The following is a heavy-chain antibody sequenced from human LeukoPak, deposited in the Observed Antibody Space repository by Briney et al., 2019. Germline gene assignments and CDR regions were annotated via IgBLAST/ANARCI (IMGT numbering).Heavy chain of an antibody. CDR1: GFTFSSYG. J-gene: IGHJ4*02. D-gene: IGHD4-17*01. Sequence: GGSLRLSCAASGFTFSSYGMHWVRQAPGKGLEWVAVIWYVGSNKYYADSVKGRFTISRDNSKNTLYLQMNSLRAEDTAVYYCARNVGYGDYVGGTVPYYFDYWAREPWSPSPQ. V-gene: IGHV3-33*01. CDR2: IWYVGSNK. CDR3: ARNVGYGDYVGGTVPYYFDY.